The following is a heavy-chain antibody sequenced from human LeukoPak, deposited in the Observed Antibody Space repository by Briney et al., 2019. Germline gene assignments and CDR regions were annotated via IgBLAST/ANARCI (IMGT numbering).Heavy chain of an antibody. CDR3: ARVGDHFHWYLDL. D-gene: IGHD3-3*02. V-gene: IGHV3-53*01. Sequence: GGSLRLSCAASGFSVSLNYMNWVRQAPGKGLEWVSILYSGSDTYYADSVKGRSTISRDSSKNMLFLHMNSLRAEDTAVYYCARVGDHFHWYLDLWGRGTLVTVSS. CDR1: GFSVSLNY. CDR2: LYSGSDT. J-gene: IGHJ2*01.